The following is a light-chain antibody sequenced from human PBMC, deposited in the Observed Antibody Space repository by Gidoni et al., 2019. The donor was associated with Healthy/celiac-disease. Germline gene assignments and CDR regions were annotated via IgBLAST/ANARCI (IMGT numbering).Light chain of an antibody. CDR1: QSVSSY. CDR2: DAS. J-gene: IGKJ1*01. V-gene: IGKV3-11*01. CDR3: QQRSNWPLT. Sequence: EIVFTQSPATLSLSPGERATLSCRASQSVSSYLAWYQQKPGQAPRLLIYDASNRATGIPARFSGSGSGTDFNLTISSLEPEDFAVYYCQQRSNWPLTFXQXTKVEIK.